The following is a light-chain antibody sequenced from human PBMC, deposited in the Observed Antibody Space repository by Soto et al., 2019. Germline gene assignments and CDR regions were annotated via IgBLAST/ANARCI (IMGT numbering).Light chain of an antibody. Sequence: IPLTQSPSSLSASFLEGVGMXRAPSQDIDNYLNWYQHRPGEAPKLLIYAASYLETGVPARFSGSGSGTDFSFTITSLQPEDSATYYCQQYDTRPTMTFGQGTRLEIK. CDR2: AAS. CDR3: QQYDTRPTMT. J-gene: IGKJ5*01. CDR1: QDIDNY. V-gene: IGKV1-33*01.